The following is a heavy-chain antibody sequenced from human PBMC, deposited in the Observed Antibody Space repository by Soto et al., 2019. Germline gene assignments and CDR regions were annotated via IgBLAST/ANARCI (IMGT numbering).Heavy chain of an antibody. CDR3: ARDRRVSYYYYDGMDV. D-gene: IGHD6-13*01. CDR1: GGSFSGYY. J-gene: IGHJ6*02. Sequence: QVQLQQWGAGLLKPSETLSLTCAVYGGSFSGYYWSGIRQPPGKGLEWIGEINHSGSTNYNPSLKSRYTISVDTSKNQFSLKLSSVTAADTAVYYCARDRRVSYYYYDGMDVWGQGTTVTVSS. CDR2: INHSGST. V-gene: IGHV4-34*01.